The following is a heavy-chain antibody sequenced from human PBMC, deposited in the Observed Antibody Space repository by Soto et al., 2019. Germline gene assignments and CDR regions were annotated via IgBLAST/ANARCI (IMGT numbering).Heavy chain of an antibody. V-gene: IGHV4-34*01. Sequence: SETLSLTCAVYGGSFSGYYWSWIRQPPGKGLEWIGEINHSGSTNYNPSLKSRVPISVDTSKNQFSLKLSSVTAADTAVYYCARGLRVSVSYYNEFRYATDVWGQGTSVTVS. CDR2: INHSGST. CDR1: GGSFSGYY. CDR3: ARGLRVSVSYYNEFRYATDV. D-gene: IGHD3-10*01. J-gene: IGHJ6*02.